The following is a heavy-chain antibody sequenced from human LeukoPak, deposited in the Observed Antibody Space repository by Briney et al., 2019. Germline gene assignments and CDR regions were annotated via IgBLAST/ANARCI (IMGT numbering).Heavy chain of an antibody. CDR1: GYTFTSYY. CDR2: INPSGGST. CDR3: AKTVVTPDAFDI. D-gene: IGHD4-23*01. Sequence: ASVKVSCKASGYTFTSYYMHWVRQAPGQGLEWMGIINPSGGSTSYAQKFQGRVTMTRDTSISTAYMELSRLRSDDTAVYYCAKTVVTPDAFDIWGQGTMVTVSS. V-gene: IGHV1-46*01. J-gene: IGHJ3*02.